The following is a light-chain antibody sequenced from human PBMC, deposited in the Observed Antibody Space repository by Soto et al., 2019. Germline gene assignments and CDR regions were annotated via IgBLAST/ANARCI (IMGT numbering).Light chain of an antibody. CDR2: YKSDSDK. V-gene: IGLV5-45*03. CDR1: SDINVGPYR. Sequence: QAVVTQPSSLSASPGASASLTCSLRSDINVGPYRIYWYQQKAGSPPQYLLRYKSDSDKHQGSGVPSRFSGFKDDSANAGILLISGLQSEDEADYYCMIWHNSAVVFGGGTKVTVL. CDR3: MIWHNSAVV. J-gene: IGLJ3*02.